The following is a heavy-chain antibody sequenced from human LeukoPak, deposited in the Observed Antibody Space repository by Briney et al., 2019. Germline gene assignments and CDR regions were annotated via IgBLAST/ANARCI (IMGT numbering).Heavy chain of an antibody. CDR1: GLTFSSYW. V-gene: IGHV3-74*01. D-gene: IGHD6-19*01. Sequence: GGSLRLSCAASGLTFSSYWMHWVRQGPGKGLVWVSRINSDGSSTTYADSVKGRFTISRDNAKNTLYLQMNSLRAEDTAVYYCARDPAPGGWYDYWGQGTLVTVSS. J-gene: IGHJ4*02. CDR3: ARDPAPGGWYDY. CDR2: INSDGSST.